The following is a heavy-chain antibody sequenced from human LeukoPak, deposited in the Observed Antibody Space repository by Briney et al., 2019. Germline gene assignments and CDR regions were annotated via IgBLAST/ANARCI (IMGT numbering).Heavy chain of an antibody. CDR3: ARATLGYCSSTSCYTCYFDY. CDR2: IMQDGSEK. J-gene: IGHJ4*02. CDR1: GFSFSSFW. Sequence: GGSLSLSCAASGFSFSSFWMSWVRQAPGRGLEWVAYIMQDGSEKYYVDSVKGRFTLSRDNSKKSLYRQMNSLRAEDTAVYYCARATLGYCSSTSCYTCYFDYWGQGTLVTASS. V-gene: IGHV3-7*01. D-gene: IGHD2-2*02.